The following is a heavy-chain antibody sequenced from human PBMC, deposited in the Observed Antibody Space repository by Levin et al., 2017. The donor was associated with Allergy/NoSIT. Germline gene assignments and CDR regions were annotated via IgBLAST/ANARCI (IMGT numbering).Heavy chain of an antibody. D-gene: IGHD6-19*01. CDR2: ISGSGGST. V-gene: IGHV3-23*01. CDR3: AKEGLTEQWLVLSSAVDY. CDR1: GFTFSSYA. J-gene: IGHJ4*02. Sequence: PGGSLRLSCAASGFTFSSYAMSWVRQAPGKGLEWVSAISGSGGSTYYADSVKGRFTISRDNSKNTLYLQMNSLRAEDTAVYYCAKEGLTEQWLVLSSAVDYWGQGTLVTVSS.